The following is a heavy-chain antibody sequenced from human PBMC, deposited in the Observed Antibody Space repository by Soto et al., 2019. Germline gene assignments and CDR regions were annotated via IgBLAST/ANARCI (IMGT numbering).Heavy chain of an antibody. Sequence: QLQLQESGPRLVKPSETLSLICSVSGGSIRSGSNYWAWIRQPPGKGLDWIGTVYYNGNTYYNASLKSRVIISADTSKNQFSLKPSSVSAADTAVYYCVRQTIVRGVLSWFDPWGQGTLVTVSS. V-gene: IGHV4-39*01. CDR2: VYYNGNT. CDR3: VRQTIVRGVLSWFDP. D-gene: IGHD3-10*01. CDR1: GGSIRSGSNY. J-gene: IGHJ5*02.